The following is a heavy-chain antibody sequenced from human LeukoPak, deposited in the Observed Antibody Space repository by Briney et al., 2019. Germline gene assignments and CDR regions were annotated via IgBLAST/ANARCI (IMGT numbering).Heavy chain of an antibody. D-gene: IGHD4-17*01. Sequence: ASVKVSCKASGYTFTSYDINWVRQATGQGLEWMGWMNPNSGNTGYAQKFQGRVTMTRNTSISTAYMELSRLRSDDTAVYYCARDTTTVTSPYYYYYGMDVWGQGTTVTVSS. V-gene: IGHV1-8*01. CDR3: ARDTTTVTSPYYYYYGMDV. CDR1: GYTFTSYD. J-gene: IGHJ6*02. CDR2: MNPNSGNT.